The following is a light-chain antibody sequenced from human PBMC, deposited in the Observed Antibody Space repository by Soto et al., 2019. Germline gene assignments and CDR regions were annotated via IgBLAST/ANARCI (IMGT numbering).Light chain of an antibody. CDR3: QQDGSSPLP. CDR2: GAS. V-gene: IGKV3-20*01. CDR1: QSVSSSY. J-gene: IGKJ4*01. Sequence: EIVLTQSPGTLSLSPGERATLSCRASQSVSSSYLAWYQQKPGQAPRLLIYGASSRATGIPDRFSGSGSGTDFTLTISRLEPDDCAVYYCQQDGSSPLPFGGGTQVEIK.